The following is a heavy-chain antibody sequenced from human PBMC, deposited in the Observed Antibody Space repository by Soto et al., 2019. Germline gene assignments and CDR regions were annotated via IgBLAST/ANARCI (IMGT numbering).Heavy chain of an antibody. D-gene: IGHD3-3*01. J-gene: IGHJ6*03. CDR1: GYTFTSYG. Sequence: EASVKVSCKASGYTFTSYGISWVRQAPGQGLEWMGWISAYNGNTNYAQKLQGRVTMTTDTSTSTAYMEMRSLRSDDTAVDYSTRDPLPPAFTFFGVARGYYYYYMDVGGKGTTVTVSS. CDR3: TRDPLPPAFTFFGVARGYYYYYMDV. V-gene: IGHV1-18*01. CDR2: ISAYNGNT.